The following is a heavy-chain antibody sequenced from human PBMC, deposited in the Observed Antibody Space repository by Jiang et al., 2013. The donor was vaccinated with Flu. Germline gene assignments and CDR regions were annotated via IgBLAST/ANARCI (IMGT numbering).Heavy chain of an antibody. V-gene: IGHV5-10-1*01. CDR2: IDPSDSYT. Sequence: KKPGESLRISCKGSGYSFTSYWISWVRQMPGKGLEWMGRIDPSDSYTNYSPSFQGHVTISADKSISTAYLQWSSLKASDTAMYYCARNGELWFGELLYSCPDYWGQGTLVTVSS. CDR3: ARNGELWFGELLYSCPDY. CDR1: GYSFTSYW. J-gene: IGHJ4*02. D-gene: IGHD3-10*01.